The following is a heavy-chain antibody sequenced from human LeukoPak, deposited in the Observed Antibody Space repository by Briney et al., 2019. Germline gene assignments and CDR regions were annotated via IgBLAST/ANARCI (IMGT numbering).Heavy chain of an antibody. CDR1: GFTFSSYW. J-gene: IGHJ4*02. CDR2: ISSSSSYI. D-gene: IGHD6-13*01. CDR3: AREGPYSSSWYGGGFDY. V-gene: IGHV3-21*01. Sequence: GGSLRLSCAASGFTFSSYWMHWVRQAPGKGLVWVSSISSSSSYIYYADSVKGRFTISRDNAKNSLYLQMNSLRAEDTAVYYCAREGPYSSSWYGGGFDYWGQGTLVTVSS.